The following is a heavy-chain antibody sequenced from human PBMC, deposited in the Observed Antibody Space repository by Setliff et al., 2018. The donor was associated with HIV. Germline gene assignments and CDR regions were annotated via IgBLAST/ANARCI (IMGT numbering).Heavy chain of an antibody. CDR3: ARRVLQDSTITSSNWFDS. CDR2: INHSGST. J-gene: IGHJ5*01. CDR1: GGSLSGYY. D-gene: IGHD2-2*01. V-gene: IGHV4-34*01. Sequence: PSETLSLTCAVYGGSLSGYYWSWIRQPPGKGLEWFGEINHSGSTNYNPSLKSRVTISVDTSKNQFSLKLSSATAADTAVYFCARRVLQDSTITSSNWFDSWGQGTLVTVSS.